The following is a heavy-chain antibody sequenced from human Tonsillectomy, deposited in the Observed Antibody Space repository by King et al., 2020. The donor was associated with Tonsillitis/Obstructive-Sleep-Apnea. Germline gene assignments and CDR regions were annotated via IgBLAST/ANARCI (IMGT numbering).Heavy chain of an antibody. CDR2: ISGSGGST. CDR1: GFTFSSYA. J-gene: IGHJ3*02. V-gene: IGHV3-23*04. CDR3: AKDKLTWGVGLDAFDI. D-gene: IGHD3-10*01. Sequence: VQLVESGGGLVQPGGSLRLSCAASGFTFSSYAMSWVRQAPGKGLEWVSAISGSGGSTYYADSVKGRFTISRDNSKNTLYLQMNSLRAEDTAVYYCAKDKLTWGVGLDAFDIWGQGTMVTVSS.